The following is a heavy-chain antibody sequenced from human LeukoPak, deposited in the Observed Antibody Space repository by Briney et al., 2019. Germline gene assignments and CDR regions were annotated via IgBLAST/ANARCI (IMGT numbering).Heavy chain of an antibody. V-gene: IGHV1-8*01. J-gene: IGHJ3*01. CDR2: MNANSGNT. Sequence: AGVSVSSTPSGYTFSICDINWVRRASGRGFEWMGWMNANSGNTGYSQKFQGRVTITRTTSTNTAYMQLSSLTSEDTAVYYCARDSRGAEAADDPFDFWGQGTKVTVST. CDR3: ARDSRGAEAADDPFDF. D-gene: IGHD6-13*01. CDR1: GYTFSICD.